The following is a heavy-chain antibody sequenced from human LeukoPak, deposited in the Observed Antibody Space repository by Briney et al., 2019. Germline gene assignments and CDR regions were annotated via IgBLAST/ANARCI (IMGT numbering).Heavy chain of an antibody. Sequence: ASVKVSCKASGYTFTGYYMHWVRQAPGQGLEWMGWINPNSGGTNYAQKFQGRVTMTRDTSISTAYMELSRLRSDDTAVYYCARAADRTTIRSYFDYWGQGALVTVSS. CDR1: GYTFTGYY. V-gene: IGHV1-2*02. J-gene: IGHJ4*02. CDR2: INPNSGGT. CDR3: ARAADRTTIRSYFDY. D-gene: IGHD4-17*01.